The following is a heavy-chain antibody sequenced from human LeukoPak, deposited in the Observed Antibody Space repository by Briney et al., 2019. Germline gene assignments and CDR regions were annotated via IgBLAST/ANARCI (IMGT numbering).Heavy chain of an antibody. CDR3: ARGRGTGGSNRDFYFYYYMDV. CDR2: INGGNGNT. J-gene: IGHJ6*03. D-gene: IGHD6-13*01. CDR1: GYTFPTFA. V-gene: IGHV1-3*01. Sequence: ASVKVSCKASGYTFPTFAIHWVRQAPGQRPEWMGWINGGNGNTKYSQKFQGRVTITRDTSAGTAYMELTSLRSEDMAVYYCARGRGTGGSNRDFYFYYYMDVWGNGTSVIVSS.